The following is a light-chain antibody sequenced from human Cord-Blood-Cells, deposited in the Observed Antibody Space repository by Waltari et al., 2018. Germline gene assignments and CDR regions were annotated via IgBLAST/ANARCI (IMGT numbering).Light chain of an antibody. CDR1: QSVSSSY. V-gene: IGKV3-20*01. CDR2: GAS. J-gene: IGKJ1*01. CDR3: QRYGSSPRT. Sequence: IVLTQSPGTLSLSPGERAPLSCRASQSVSSSYLAWYQQKPGQAPRHLIYGASSRATGIPDRFSGSGSGTDFTLTISRLEPEDFAVYYCQRYGSSPRTFGQGTKVEIK.